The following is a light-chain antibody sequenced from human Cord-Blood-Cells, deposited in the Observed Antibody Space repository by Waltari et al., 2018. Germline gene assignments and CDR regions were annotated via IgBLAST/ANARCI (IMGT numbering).Light chain of an antibody. V-gene: IGLV2-23*01. CDR2: GGS. J-gene: IGLJ3*02. Sequence: QFALTQPASVSGSPGQSITISCTGTSSDVGGYNLVSWYQQHPGKAPKLKIYGGSKRPSGVSNRFSGSKSGNTASLTISGLQAEDEADYYCCSYAGSSTWVFGGGTKLTVL. CDR1: SSDVGGYNL. CDR3: CSYAGSSTWV.